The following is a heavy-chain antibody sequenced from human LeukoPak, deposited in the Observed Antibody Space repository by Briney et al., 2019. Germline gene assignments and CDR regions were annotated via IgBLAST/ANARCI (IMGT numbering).Heavy chain of an antibody. Sequence: ASVKVSCKASGYTFTSYGISWVRQAPGQGLEWMGWISAYNGNTNYAQKLQGRVTMTTDTSTSTACMELRSLRSDDTAVYYCARVQAVAGPDNWFDPWGQGTLVTVSS. CDR2: ISAYNGNT. D-gene: IGHD6-19*01. V-gene: IGHV1-18*01. CDR1: GYTFTSYG. J-gene: IGHJ5*02. CDR3: ARVQAVAGPDNWFDP.